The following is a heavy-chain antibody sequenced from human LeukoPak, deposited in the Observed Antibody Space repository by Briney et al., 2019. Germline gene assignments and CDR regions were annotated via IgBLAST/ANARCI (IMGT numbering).Heavy chain of an antibody. CDR3: ARALVATAVNNWFDP. CDR2: ISNDGTKI. J-gene: IGHJ5*02. D-gene: IGHD6-13*01. V-gene: IGHV3-30-3*01. CDR1: GFTFSSYA. Sequence: GGSLRLSCAASGFTFSSYAMHWVRQAPGKGLEWVSVISNDGTKIFYADSVRGRFTISRDTSKNTLYLQMTSLRPEDTAIYYCARALVATAVNNWFDPWGQGTLVTVSS.